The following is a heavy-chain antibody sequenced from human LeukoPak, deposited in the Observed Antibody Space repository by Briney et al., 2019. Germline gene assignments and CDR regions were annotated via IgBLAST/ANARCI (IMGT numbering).Heavy chain of an antibody. CDR3: AKEAALGYCSGGSCYPSRPFDY. CDR2: IKEDGSEI. D-gene: IGHD2-15*01. J-gene: IGHJ4*02. V-gene: IGHV3-7*01. Sequence: GGSLRLSCAASGFTFSSYAMSWVRQAPGKGLEWVANIKEDGSEIYYLDSVKGRFTISRDNAKTSLYLQMNSLRVEDTAVYYCAKEAALGYCSGGSCYPSRPFDYWGQGTLVTVSS. CDR1: GFTFSSYA.